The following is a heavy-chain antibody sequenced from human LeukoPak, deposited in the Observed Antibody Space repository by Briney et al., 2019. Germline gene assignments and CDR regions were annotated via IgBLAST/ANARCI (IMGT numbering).Heavy chain of an antibody. D-gene: IGHD3-22*01. J-gene: IGHJ6*02. Sequence: ASVKVSCKVSGYTLTELSMHWVRQAPGKGLEWMGGFDPEDGETIYAQKFQGRVTMTEDTSTDTAYMELSSLRSKDTAVYYCATKGGYYDRSHGMDVWGQGTTVTVSS. CDR1: GYTLTELS. CDR3: ATKGGYYDRSHGMDV. V-gene: IGHV1-24*01. CDR2: FDPEDGET.